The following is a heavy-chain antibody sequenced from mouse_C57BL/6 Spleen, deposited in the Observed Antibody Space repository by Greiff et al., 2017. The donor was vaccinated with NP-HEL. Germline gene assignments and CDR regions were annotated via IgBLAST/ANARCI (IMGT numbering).Heavy chain of an antibody. CDR3: ARRDSYWYFDV. V-gene: IGHV1-50*01. CDR1: GYTFTSYW. Sequence: QVQLQQPGAELVKPGASVKLSCKASGYTFTSYWMQWVKQRPGQGLEWTGERDPSDSYTNYNKKFKGKATWTVDTSSSTAYMQLSSLTSEDSAVYYCARRDSYWYFDVWGTGTTVTVSS. CDR2: RDPSDSYT. J-gene: IGHJ1*03.